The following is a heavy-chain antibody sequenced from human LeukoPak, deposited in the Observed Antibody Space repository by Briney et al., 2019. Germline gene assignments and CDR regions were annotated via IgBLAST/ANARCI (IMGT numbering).Heavy chain of an antibody. V-gene: IGHV3-23*01. Sequence: PGGSLRLSCTASGFSFNNYAMTWVRQAPGKGLEWVSIIIASSGATFYADSVKGQFTISRDNSKNTLYLQMSSLSVEDTAVYYCAKGGYDYVEVAYFDFWGQGALVTVSS. CDR2: IIASSGAT. D-gene: IGHD5-12*01. J-gene: IGHJ4*02. CDR3: AKGGYDYVEVAYFDF. CDR1: GFSFNNYA.